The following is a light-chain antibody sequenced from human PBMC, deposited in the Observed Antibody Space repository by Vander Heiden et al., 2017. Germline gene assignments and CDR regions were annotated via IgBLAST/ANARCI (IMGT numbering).Light chain of an antibody. V-gene: IGLV1-44*01. CDR3: AAWDDSPNGWV. CDR1: SSNIGSNN. Sequence: SVLTQPPSASGPPGQRVTISCSGSSSNIGSNNVNWFQQLPGMAPKVLIYGNDQRPSGVPDRFSGSKSGTSASLAISGLQSEDEADYYCAAWDDSPNGWVFGGGTKMTVL. CDR2: GND. J-gene: IGLJ3*02.